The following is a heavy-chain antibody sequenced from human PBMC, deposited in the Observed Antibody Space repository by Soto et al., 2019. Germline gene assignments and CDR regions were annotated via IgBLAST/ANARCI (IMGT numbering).Heavy chain of an antibody. CDR1: GFTFSGSS. D-gene: IGHD1-26*01. CDR3: AIEGAGFGQ. CDR2: IRSKAKNYAT. Sequence: EVKLAESGGGLVQPGGPVKLSCAASGFTFSGSSMHWVRQASGKGLEWVGRIRSKAKNYATTYSESLKGRFIISRDDSKNTTFLQMSSLRTEDTAMYYCAIEGAGFGQWGQGTLVTVSS. J-gene: IGHJ4*02. V-gene: IGHV3-73*01.